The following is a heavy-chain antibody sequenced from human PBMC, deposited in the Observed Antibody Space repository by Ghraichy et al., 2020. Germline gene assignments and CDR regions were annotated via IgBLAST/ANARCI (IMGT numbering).Heavy chain of an antibody. V-gene: IGHV3-53*01. D-gene: IGHD1-26*01. J-gene: IGHJ5*02. CDR3: GRDVGP. CDR2: IYSGGNT. CDR1: GFTVSNNF. Sequence: GESLRLSCAASGFTVSNNFLTWVRQAPGKGLEWVSLIYSGGNTYYADSVQGRFTISRDSSKNTLYLQMDSLRAEDTAVYYCGRDVGPWGQGTLVTVSS.